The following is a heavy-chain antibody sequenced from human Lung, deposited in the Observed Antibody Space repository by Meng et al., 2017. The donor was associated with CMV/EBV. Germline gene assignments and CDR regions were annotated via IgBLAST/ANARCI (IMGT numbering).Heavy chain of an antibody. CDR2: INTGNGGT. D-gene: IGHD3-22*01. CDR3: ARAGYDSSGYYPQPFDY. V-gene: IGHV1-3*04. CDR1: GYTCTSYA. J-gene: IGHJ4*02. Sequence: QVQLVQSGTEVKKPGATVEVSCKASGYTCTSYAMNWVRQAPGQRLEWMGWINTGNGGTKYSQKFQGRVTLTRDTSASTAYMELSSLRSEDTAVYYCARAGYDSSGYYPQPFDYWGQGTLVTVSS.